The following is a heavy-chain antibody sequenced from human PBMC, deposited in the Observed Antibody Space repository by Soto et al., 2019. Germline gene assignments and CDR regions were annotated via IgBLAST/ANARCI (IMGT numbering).Heavy chain of an antibody. CDR2: ISGSGGST. D-gene: IGHD5-18*01. CDR3: AKDLRFEDTAMVTPFDY. Sequence: PGGSLRLSCVASGFTFSSYAMSWVRQAPGKGLEWVSAISGSGGSTYYADSVKGRFTISRDNSKNTLYLQMNSLRAEDTAVYYCAKDLRFEDTAMVTPFDYWGQGTLVTVSS. CDR1: GFTFSSYA. J-gene: IGHJ4*02. V-gene: IGHV3-23*01.